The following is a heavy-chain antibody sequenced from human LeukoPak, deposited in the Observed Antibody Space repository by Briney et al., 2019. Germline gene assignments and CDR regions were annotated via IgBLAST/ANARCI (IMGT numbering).Heavy chain of an antibody. J-gene: IGHJ5*02. V-gene: IGHV3-23*01. CDR1: GFTFDDYG. CDR2: ISGSGGST. CDR3: AKASRTYYDFWSGPGDWFDP. D-gene: IGHD3-3*01. Sequence: GGSLRLSCAASGFTFDDYGMSWVRQAPGKGLEWVSAISGSGGSTYYADSVKGRFTISRDNSKNTLYLQMNSLRAEDTAVYYCAKASRTYYDFWSGPGDWFDPWGQGTLVTVSS.